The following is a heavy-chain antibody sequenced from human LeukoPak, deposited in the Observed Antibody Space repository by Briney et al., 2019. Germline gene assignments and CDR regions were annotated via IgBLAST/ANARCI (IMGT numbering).Heavy chain of an antibody. D-gene: IGHD2-15*01. CDR3: ARVSKAANPTSDSPWFDP. CDR1: GFTFSDYY. Sequence: GGSLRLSCAASGFTFSDYYMTWIRQAPGKGLGWVSYITSSGYYTNYGDSVKGRFTMSRDNAKKSLYLQMDSLRAEDTAVYYCARVSKAANPTSDSPWFDPWGQGTLVTVSS. CDR2: ITSSGYYT. V-gene: IGHV3-11*05. J-gene: IGHJ5*02.